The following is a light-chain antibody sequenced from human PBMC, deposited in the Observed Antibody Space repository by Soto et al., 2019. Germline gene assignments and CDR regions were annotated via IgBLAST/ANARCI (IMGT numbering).Light chain of an antibody. V-gene: IGLV1-44*01. CDR2: SND. CDR1: SSNIGTNA. J-gene: IGLJ3*02. Sequence: QSVGTQPPSASGTPGQRVTISCSGSSSNIGTNAVNWCQQLPGTAPRLLIYSNDQRPPGVPDRFSGSKSGTSASLGISGLQSEDEADYFCAVWDDRLNGWVFGGGTKPTVL. CDR3: AVWDDRLNGWV.